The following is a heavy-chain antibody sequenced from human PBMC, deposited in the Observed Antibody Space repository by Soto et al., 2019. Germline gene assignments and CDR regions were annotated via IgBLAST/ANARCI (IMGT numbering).Heavy chain of an antibody. CDR1: GFTFTNYW. CDR2: INSDGSST. J-gene: IGHJ3*01. Sequence: VGCLRLSCAASGFTFTNYWMQWVRQAPGKELVWVSRINSDGSSTSHADSVKGRFTISRDNAKNTLYLQMSSLRAEDTAVYYCARPQYLPDDVFDVWGRGTVVTVSS. V-gene: IGHV3-74*01. CDR3: ARPQYLPDDVFDV. D-gene: IGHD2-2*01.